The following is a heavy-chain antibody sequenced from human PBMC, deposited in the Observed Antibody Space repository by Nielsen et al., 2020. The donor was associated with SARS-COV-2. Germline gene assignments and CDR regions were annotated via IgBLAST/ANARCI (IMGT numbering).Heavy chain of an antibody. Sequence: GSLKISCAASGFAFSNDWMTWVRQAPGKGLEWVANIKEDGSVQHYVDSVRGRFIISRDNAKNSLYMQMNSLRVEDTAVYYCARSRYWAFDYWGQGALVTVSS. CDR3: ARSRYWAFDY. CDR2: IKEDGSVQ. V-gene: IGHV3-7*05. J-gene: IGHJ4*02. D-gene: IGHD2-15*01. CDR1: GFAFSNDW.